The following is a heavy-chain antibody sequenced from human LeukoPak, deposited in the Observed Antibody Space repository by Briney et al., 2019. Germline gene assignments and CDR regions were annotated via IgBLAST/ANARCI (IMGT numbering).Heavy chain of an antibody. CDR3: ARDSSGFYRDALDI. D-gene: IGHD6-19*01. Sequence: ASVTVSFTASGYTFTNYGISWVRQAPGQGPEWMGWISVHNGDTNYAQKFQGRVTITTDTSTRTAYMELRSLRFDDTAVYYCARDSSGFYRDALDIWGLGTMVTVS. CDR2: ISVHNGDT. V-gene: IGHV1-18*01. J-gene: IGHJ3*02. CDR1: GYTFTNYG.